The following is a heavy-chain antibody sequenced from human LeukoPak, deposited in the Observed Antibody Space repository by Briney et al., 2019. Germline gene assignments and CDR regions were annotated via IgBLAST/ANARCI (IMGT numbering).Heavy chain of an antibody. CDR1: GYSISSGFY. CDR3: ARGDSGWYLGLGFDY. V-gene: IGHV4-38-2*02. Sequence: SETLSLTCSVSGYSISSGFYWGWILQPPGKGLEWIVSIYSSGRTYYNPSLKSRVTISVDTSKNQVSLKLRSVTAADTAVYYCARGDSGWYLGLGFDYWGQGTLVTVSS. D-gene: IGHD6-19*01. J-gene: IGHJ4*02. CDR2: IYSSGRT.